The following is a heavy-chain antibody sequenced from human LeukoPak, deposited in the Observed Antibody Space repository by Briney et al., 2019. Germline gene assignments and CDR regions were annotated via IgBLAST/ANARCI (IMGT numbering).Heavy chain of an antibody. V-gene: IGHV4-38-2*02. D-gene: IGHD2-2*01. CDR3: ARDQDIVVVPANWVWFDP. J-gene: IGHJ5*02. CDR2: SYHSGST. Sequence: SETLSLTCTVSGYSISSGYYWGWIRQPPGKGLEWIGSSYHSGSTYYNPSLKSRVTISVDTSKNQFSLKLSSVTAADTAVYYCARDQDIVVVPANWVWFDPWGQGTLVTVSS. CDR1: GYSISSGYY.